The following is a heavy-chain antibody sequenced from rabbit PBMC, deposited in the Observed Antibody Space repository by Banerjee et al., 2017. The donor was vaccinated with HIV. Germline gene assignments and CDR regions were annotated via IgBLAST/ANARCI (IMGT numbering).Heavy chain of an antibody. Sequence: QEQLEESGGGLVKPEGSLTLTCKASGFSFSDRDVMCWVRQAPGKGLEWIACINTATGKAVYASWAKGRFTISKTSSTTVTLQMTSLTGADTATYFCARGTDSAGGGSDLWGPGTLVTVS. CDR1: GFSFSDRDV. D-gene: IGHD8-1*01. CDR3: ARGTDSAGGGSDL. J-gene: IGHJ6*01. CDR2: INTATGKA. V-gene: IGHV1S45*01.